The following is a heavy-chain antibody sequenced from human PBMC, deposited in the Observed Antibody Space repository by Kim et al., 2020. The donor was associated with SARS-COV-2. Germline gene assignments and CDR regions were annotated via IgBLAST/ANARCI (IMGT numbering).Heavy chain of an antibody. J-gene: IGHJ4*02. CDR3: ATSSGWYRGVDY. Sequence: NYNQSLKSRVTISVDTSKNQFSRKLSSVTAADTAVYYCATSSGWYRGVDYWGQGTLVTVSS. D-gene: IGHD6-19*01. V-gene: IGHV4-34*01.